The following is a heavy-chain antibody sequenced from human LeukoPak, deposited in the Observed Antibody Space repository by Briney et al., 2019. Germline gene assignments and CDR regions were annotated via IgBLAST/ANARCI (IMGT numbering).Heavy chain of an antibody. CDR2: INHSGST. CDR3: ARGPLGGEVVTASYYFDY. D-gene: IGHD2-21*02. J-gene: IGHJ4*02. CDR1: GGSFSGYY. Sequence: PSETLSLTCAVYGGSFSGYYWSWIRQPPGKGLEWIGEINHSGSTNYNPSLKSRVTISVDTSKNQFSPKLSSVTAADTAVYYCARGPLGGEVVTASYYFDYWGQGTLVTVSS. V-gene: IGHV4-34*01.